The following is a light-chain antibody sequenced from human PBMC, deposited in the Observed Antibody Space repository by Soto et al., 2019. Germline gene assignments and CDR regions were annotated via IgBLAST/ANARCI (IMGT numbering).Light chain of an antibody. Sequence: DVVVTQSPLSLSVTLGQPASISCRSSQSLVFSDGNTYLNWFQQRPGQSPRRLIYYVSNRDSGVPDRSSGSGSGTDFTLEISRVEAEDVGVYYCMQSIQWPWTFGQGTKVEIK. CDR2: YVS. J-gene: IGKJ1*01. V-gene: IGKV2-30*01. CDR3: MQSIQWPWT. CDR1: QSLVFSDGNTY.